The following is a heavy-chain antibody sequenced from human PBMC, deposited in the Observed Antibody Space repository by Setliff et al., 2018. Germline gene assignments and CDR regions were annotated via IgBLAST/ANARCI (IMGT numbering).Heavy chain of an antibody. CDR3: ARGVSGVSWTPRY. CDR1: GDSMNDNH. V-gene: IGHV4-4*08. CDR2: IYTSGGT. J-gene: IGHJ4*02. Sequence: LSLTCTVSGDSMNDNHWTWMRQPPGKGLEWIGYIYTSGGTNYNPSLKSRVTISVDMTGNQFSLILRSVVAADTAVYYCARGVSGVSWTPRYWGRGTLVTVSS. D-gene: IGHD6-25*01.